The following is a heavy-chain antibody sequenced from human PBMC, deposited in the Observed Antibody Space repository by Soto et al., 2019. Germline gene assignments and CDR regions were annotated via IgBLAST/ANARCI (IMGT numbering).Heavy chain of an antibody. CDR1: GYTFTTFA. CDR3: ARDRVSLAMFGVPVGVFKN. Sequence: ASVKVSCKASGYTFTTFAMHWVRQAPGQRPEWLGWINAGSGYTKYSQNFQDRVTISSDTSASTAYMELGSLRSGDTAIYYCARDRVSLAMFGVPVGVFKNWGQGTLVTVSS. J-gene: IGHJ4*02. V-gene: IGHV1-3*01. CDR2: INAGSGYT. D-gene: IGHD3-3*01.